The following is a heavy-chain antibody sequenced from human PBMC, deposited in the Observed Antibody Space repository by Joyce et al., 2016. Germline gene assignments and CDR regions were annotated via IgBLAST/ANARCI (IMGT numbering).Heavy chain of an antibody. CDR1: GGSISSSNYY. CDR2: MYYSGIT. Sequence: QLQLQESGPGLVKPSETLSLTCTISGGSISSSNYYWGWIRQPPGKGLEWIGSMYYSGITYYNPSLKSRVTMSVDTSKNQFSLKLSAVTAADTAMYYCAREYNTDWYWIDYWGQGTLVTVSS. V-gene: IGHV4-39*02. J-gene: IGHJ4*02. D-gene: IGHD6-19*01. CDR3: AREYNTDWYWIDY.